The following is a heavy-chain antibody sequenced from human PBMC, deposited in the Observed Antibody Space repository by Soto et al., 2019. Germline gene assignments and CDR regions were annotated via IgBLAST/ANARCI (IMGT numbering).Heavy chain of an antibody. Sequence: PSETLSLTCDVSNGSISSSSHYWGWIRQPPGKGLEWIASIYYTGTSYKNPSLKSRVTIAVDTSKNHFSLKLSSVTASDTAVYFCARRLRWLQYWEVFDFLGQGTLVTVSS. V-gene: IGHV4-39*02. CDR3: ARRLRWLQYWEVFDF. J-gene: IGHJ4*02. CDR2: IYYTGTS. D-gene: IGHD1-26*01. CDR1: NGSISSSSHY.